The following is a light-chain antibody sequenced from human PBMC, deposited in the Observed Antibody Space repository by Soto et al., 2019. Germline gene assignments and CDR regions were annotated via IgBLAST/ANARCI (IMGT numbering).Light chain of an antibody. V-gene: IGKV2-30*01. J-gene: IGKJ5*01. Sequence: DVVMTQSALSLSFTLGQPSSSSCWSTEGLLYSDGNTYLNWFQQRPGQSPRRLIYKVSVRDSGVPDRFSGSGSGTDFTLKISRVEAEDVGIYYCMQGTHRPITFGQGTRLEIK. CDR3: MQGTHRPIT. CDR2: KVS. CDR1: EGLLYSDGNTY.